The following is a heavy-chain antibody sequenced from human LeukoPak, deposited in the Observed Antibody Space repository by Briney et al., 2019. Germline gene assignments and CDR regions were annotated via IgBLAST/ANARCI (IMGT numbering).Heavy chain of an antibody. V-gene: IGHV1-69*13. CDR3: ARGYCSSTSCYGGYYYYYYGMDV. D-gene: IGHD2-2*01. CDR1: GGTFSGYA. CDR2: IIPIFGTA. Sequence: ASVKVSCKASGGTFSGYAISWVRQAPGQGLEWMGGIIPIFGTANYAQKFQGRVTITADESTSTAYMELSSLRSEDTAVYYCARGYCSSTSCYGGYYYYYYGMDVWGQGTTVTVSS. J-gene: IGHJ6*02.